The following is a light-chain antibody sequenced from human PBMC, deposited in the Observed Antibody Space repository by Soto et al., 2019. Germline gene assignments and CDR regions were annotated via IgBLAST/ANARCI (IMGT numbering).Light chain of an antibody. J-gene: IGKJ2*01. V-gene: IGKV3-15*01. CDR2: SAS. CDR3: QQGHTWPLT. CDR1: QSISTE. Sequence: EIAMTQSPATLSVSPGERATLSCRASQSISTELAWYQQIPGQPPRLLIYSASTRATGVPARFTVSGSGSEFTLTISGLQSEDFAIDYCQQGHTWPLTFGQGNRLEI.